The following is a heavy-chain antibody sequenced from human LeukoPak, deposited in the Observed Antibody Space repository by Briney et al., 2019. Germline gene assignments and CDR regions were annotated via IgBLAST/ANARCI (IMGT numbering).Heavy chain of an antibody. Sequence: GGSLRLSCAASGFTFNTYDMNWVRQAPGKGLEWVSTISGSGGSTYYADSVKGRFTISRDNSKNTLYLQMNSLRAEDTAVYYCARVLRYCSGGNCYSGGLGYMDVWGKGTTVTISS. J-gene: IGHJ6*03. CDR2: ISGSGGST. V-gene: IGHV3-23*01. CDR1: GFTFNTYD. CDR3: ARVLRYCSGGNCYSGGLGYMDV. D-gene: IGHD2-15*01.